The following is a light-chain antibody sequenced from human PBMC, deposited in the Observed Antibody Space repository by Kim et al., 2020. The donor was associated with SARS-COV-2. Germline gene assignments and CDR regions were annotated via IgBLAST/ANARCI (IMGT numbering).Light chain of an antibody. CDR1: NIGNKN. J-gene: IGLJ2*01. Sequence: VALGQTARITCGGNNIGNKNVHWYQQKPGQAPILVIYRDTNRPSGIPERFSGSNSGNTATLTISRSQAGDESDYYCQVWDSSIGVFGGGTQLTVL. CDR3: QVWDSSIGV. CDR2: RDT. V-gene: IGLV3-9*01.